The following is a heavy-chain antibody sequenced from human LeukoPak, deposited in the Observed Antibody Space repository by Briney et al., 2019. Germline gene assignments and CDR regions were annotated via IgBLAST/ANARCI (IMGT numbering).Heavy chain of an antibody. CDR2: IYYSGST. Sequence: SETLSLTCTVSGGSISSYYWSWIRQPPGKGLEWIRYIYYSGSTNYNPSLKSRVTISVDTSKNQFSLKLSSVTAADTAVYYCARAHHYYGSGSYYNALGYWGQGTLVTVSS. CDR3: ARAHHYYGSGSYYNALGY. V-gene: IGHV4-59*08. CDR1: GGSISSYY. D-gene: IGHD3-10*01. J-gene: IGHJ4*02.